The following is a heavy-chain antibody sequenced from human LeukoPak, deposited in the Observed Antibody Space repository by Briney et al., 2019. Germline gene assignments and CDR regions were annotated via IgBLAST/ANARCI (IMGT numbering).Heavy chain of an antibody. J-gene: IGHJ4*02. D-gene: IGHD5-12*01. CDR3: ARDLLKSGYGPYDY. CDR1: GYTFTIYG. Sequence: ASVTASFKSSGYTFTIYGISWVRQAPGQGLGWMGWISAYNGNTNYAQKLQGRVTMTTDTSTSTAYMELRSLRSDDTAVYYCARDLLKSGYGPYDYWGQGTLVTVSS. V-gene: IGHV1-18*01. CDR2: ISAYNGNT.